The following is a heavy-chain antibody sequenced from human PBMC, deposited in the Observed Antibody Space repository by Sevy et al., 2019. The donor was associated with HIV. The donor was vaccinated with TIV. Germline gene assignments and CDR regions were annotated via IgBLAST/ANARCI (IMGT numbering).Heavy chain of an antibody. CDR2: ISYDGSNK. Sequence: GGSLRLSCAASGFTFSSYGMHWVRQAPGKGLEWVAVISYDGSNKYYADSVKGRFSISRDNSKNTLYVQMNNLRVEDTAVYNCAKGATAGTVYFDYWGQGMLVTVSS. V-gene: IGHV3-30*18. CDR1: GFTFSSYG. CDR3: AKGATAGTVYFDY. D-gene: IGHD6-13*01. J-gene: IGHJ4*02.